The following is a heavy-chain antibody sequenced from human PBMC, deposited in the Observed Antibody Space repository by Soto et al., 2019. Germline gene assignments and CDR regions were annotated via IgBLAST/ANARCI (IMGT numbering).Heavy chain of an antibody. CDR2: ISSSSSTI. CDR1: GFTFSSYS. J-gene: IGHJ4*02. Sequence: GGSLRLSCVVTGFTFSSYSMNWVRQAPGKGLEWVSHISSSSSTIYYADSVKGRFTISRDNAKNSLYLQMNSLRAEDTAVYYCAREMKAFDYWGQGTLVTVSS. V-gene: IGHV3-48*01. CDR3: AREMKAFDY.